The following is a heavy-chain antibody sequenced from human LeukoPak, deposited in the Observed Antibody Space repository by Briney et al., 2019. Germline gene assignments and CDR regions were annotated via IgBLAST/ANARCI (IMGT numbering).Heavy chain of an antibody. CDR2: ISGYSSTI. D-gene: IGHD5-24*01. J-gene: IGHJ4*02. CDR1: GFTFSSYS. CDR3: ARDSKRDGYNPRGYYFDY. V-gene: IGHV3-48*02. Sequence: GGSLRLSCEASGFTFSSYSMNWVRQAPGKGLEWVSYISGYSSTIYYADSVKGRFTISRDNAKNSLYLQMNSLTDEDTAVYYCARDSKRDGYNPRGYYFDYWGQGKLVTVSS.